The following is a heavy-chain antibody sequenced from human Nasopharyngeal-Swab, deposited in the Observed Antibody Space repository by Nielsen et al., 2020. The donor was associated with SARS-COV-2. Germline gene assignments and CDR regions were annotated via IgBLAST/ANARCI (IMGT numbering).Heavy chain of an antibody. D-gene: IGHD3-10*01. CDR1: GFTFCIYA. Sequence: KLSCAASGFTFCIYAMHCVRQAPGKGLEWVAVISYDGSNKYYADSVKGRFTISRDNSKNTLYLQMNSLRAEDTAVYYCAREGTMVRSWSMDVWGQGTTVTVSS. CDR3: AREGTMVRSWSMDV. V-gene: IGHV3-30-3*01. CDR2: ISYDGSNK. J-gene: IGHJ6*02.